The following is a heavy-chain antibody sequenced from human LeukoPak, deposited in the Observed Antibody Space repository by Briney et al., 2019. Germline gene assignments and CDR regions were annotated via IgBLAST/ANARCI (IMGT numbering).Heavy chain of an antibody. V-gene: IGHV1-18*04. CDR3: ARDFNYGDYDLLYYGMDV. CDR1: GYTFTSYG. CDR2: ISAYNGNT. D-gene: IGHD4-17*01. J-gene: IGHJ6*04. Sequence: GASVKVSCKASGYTFTSYGICWVRQAPGQGLEWMGWISAYNGNTNYAQKLQGRVTMTTDTSTSTAYMELRSLRSDDTAVYYCARDFNYGDYDLLYYGMDVWGKGTTVTVSS.